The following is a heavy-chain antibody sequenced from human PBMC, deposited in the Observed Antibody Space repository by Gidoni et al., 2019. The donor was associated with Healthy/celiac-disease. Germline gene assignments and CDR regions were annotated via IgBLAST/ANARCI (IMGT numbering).Heavy chain of an antibody. Sequence: QVQLQESGPVPVKPSETLSLTCAVAGYSISSGYYWGWIRQPPGKGLSWIGSIYHSGSPYYNPSLKSRVTISVDTSKTQFSLKLSSVTAADTAVYYCARDSELELLHYWGQGTLVTVSS. J-gene: IGHJ4*02. CDR1: GYSISSGYY. D-gene: IGHD1-7*01. V-gene: IGHV4-38-2*02. CDR2: IYHSGSP. CDR3: ARDSELELLHY.